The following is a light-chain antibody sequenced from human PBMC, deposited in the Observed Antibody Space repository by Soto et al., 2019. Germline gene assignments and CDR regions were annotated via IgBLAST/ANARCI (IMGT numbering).Light chain of an antibody. CDR1: SSDVGGYNY. Sequence: QYALTQPASVSGSPGQSITISCTGTSSDVGGYNYVSWYQQHPGKAPKLMIYEVSNRPPGVSARLSGSNSGNTASLTISGVQAEDEGDDSCSSYTSSSTHVVFGGGTQLTVL. J-gene: IGLJ2*01. CDR3: SSYTSSSTHVV. V-gene: IGLV2-14*01. CDR2: EVS.